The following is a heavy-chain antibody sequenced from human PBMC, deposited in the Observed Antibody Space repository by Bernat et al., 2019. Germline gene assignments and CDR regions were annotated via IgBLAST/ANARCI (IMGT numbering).Heavy chain of an antibody. J-gene: IGHJ6*02. Sequence: GGGGGGVVGPGGCRGLSCAASGFTFDDDGMSWVRQAPGKGLEWVSGINWNGGSTGYADSVKGRFTISRDNAKNSLYLQMNSLRAEDTALYYCARSRRDTVTTFYYYYGMDVWGQGTTVTVSS. CDR1: GFTFDDDG. D-gene: IGHD4-17*01. CDR2: INWNGGST. V-gene: IGHV3-20*04. CDR3: ARSRRDTVTTFYYYYGMDV.